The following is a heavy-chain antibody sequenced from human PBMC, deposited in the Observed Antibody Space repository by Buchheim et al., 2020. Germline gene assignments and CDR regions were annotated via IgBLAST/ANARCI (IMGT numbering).Heavy chain of an antibody. CDR2: MDPGGGST. Sequence: QVHLVQSGAEVKKPGASVRVSCKASGNTFGSHHVHWVRQAPGQGLEWLGIMDPGGGSTINAQNFQGRVTMTRDTSTSTVYMELSSLTSDDTAVYFCARGADSATFYPPDYWGQGTL. CDR3: ARGADSATFYPPDY. D-gene: IGHD1-26*01. V-gene: IGHV1-46*03. CDR1: GNTFGSHH. J-gene: IGHJ4*02.